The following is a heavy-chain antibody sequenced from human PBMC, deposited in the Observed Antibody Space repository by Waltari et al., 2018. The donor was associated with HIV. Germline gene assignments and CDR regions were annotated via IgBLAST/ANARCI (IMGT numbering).Heavy chain of an antibody. V-gene: IGHV1-69*01. CDR1: GGTFSSYA. D-gene: IGHD3-22*01. J-gene: IGHJ6*02. Sequence: QVPLVQSGAEVKKPGSSVKVSCKASGGTFSSYAISWVRQAPGQGLEWLGGIIPILGTANNARMSQGRVTITANESTRTAYMELSSLRSEDTAVYYCATYSSGYYTYYYYGMDVWGQGTTVTVS. CDR2: IIPILGTA. CDR3: ATYSSGYYTYYYYGMDV.